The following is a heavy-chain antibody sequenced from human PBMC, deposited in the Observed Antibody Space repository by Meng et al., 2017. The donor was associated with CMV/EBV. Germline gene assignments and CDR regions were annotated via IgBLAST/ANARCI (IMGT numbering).Heavy chain of an antibody. CDR3: ARCTNYFDP. Sequence: QVQLQESGPGLVKPSETLSLTCSVSGGSVSSGSYYWTWIRQPPGKGLEWIGYIYHSGSTNYNPSLKSRVTISVDASRDQFSLRLSSVTAADTAVYYCARCTNYFDPWGQGTPVTVSS. V-gene: IGHV4-61*01. CDR1: GGSVSSGSYY. CDR2: IYHSGST. D-gene: IGHD4/OR15-4a*01. J-gene: IGHJ5*02.